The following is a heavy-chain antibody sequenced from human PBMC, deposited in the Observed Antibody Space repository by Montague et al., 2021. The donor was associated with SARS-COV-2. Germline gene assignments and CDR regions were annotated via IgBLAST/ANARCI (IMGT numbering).Heavy chain of an antibody. CDR2: INYSWST. CDR3: ARESDSYPSVTQHFDL. Sequence: SETLSLTCTVSGDSISSCSWTWIRQPPVKALVWIGYINYSWSTNYNPSLNSRVTISVDTSKNQFSLKLTSVTAADTAVYFCARESDSYPSVTQHFDLWGRGTLVTVSS. V-gene: IGHV4-59*01. D-gene: IGHD5-18*01. J-gene: IGHJ2*01. CDR1: GDSISSCS.